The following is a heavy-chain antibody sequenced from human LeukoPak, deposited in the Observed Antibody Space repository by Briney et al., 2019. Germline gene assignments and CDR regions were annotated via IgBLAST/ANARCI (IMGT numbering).Heavy chain of an antibody. CDR3: AKELMTAAAGTVGFDI. CDR1: GFTFSTNA. D-gene: IGHD6-13*01. V-gene: IGHV3-23*01. Sequence: GRSLRFSCAASGFTFSTNAMSWVRQAPGKGLEWVSAISGSGDNTYYADSVKGRFTISRDNSKNTLYLQMNSLRAEDTAVYYCAKELMTAAAGTVGFDIWGQGTMVTVSS. J-gene: IGHJ3*02. CDR2: ISGSGDNT.